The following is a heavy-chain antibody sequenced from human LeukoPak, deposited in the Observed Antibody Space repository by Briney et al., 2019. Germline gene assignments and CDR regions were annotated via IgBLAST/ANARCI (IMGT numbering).Heavy chain of an antibody. CDR2: FHPEDDEI. J-gene: IGHJ4*02. V-gene: IGHV1-24*01. Sequence: GASVKVSCTVSGSSLSGLSMHWVRHGPPKGLEWLGGFHPEDDEIIYAQNFQGRVTMTEDTSTDTAYMEVRSLRSEDTAVYFCVTGDHSPYYFQYWGQGTLVTVSS. D-gene: IGHD1-26*01. CDR3: VTGDHSPYYFQY. CDR1: GSSLSGLS.